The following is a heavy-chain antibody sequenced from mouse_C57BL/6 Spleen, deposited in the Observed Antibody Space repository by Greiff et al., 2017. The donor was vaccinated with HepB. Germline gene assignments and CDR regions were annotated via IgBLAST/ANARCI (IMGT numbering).Heavy chain of an antibody. D-gene: IGHD4-1*01. CDR2: IRNKANGYTT. CDR1: GFTFTDYY. J-gene: IGHJ3*01. V-gene: IGHV7-3*01. Sequence: VQLKESGGGLVQPGGSLSLSCAASGFTFTDYYMSWVRQPPGKALEWLGFIRNKANGYTTEYSTSVKGRFTISRDNSQSILYLQMNALRAEDSATYYCARGAGTEVWFAYWGQGTLVTVSA. CDR3: ARGAGTEVWFAY.